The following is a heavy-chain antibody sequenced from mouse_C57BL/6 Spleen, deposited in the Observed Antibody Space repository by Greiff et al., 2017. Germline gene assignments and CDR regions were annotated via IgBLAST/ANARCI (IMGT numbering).Heavy chain of an antibody. Sequence: EVHLVESGPGLVKPSQSLSLTCSVTGYSITSGYYWNWIRQFPGNTLEWMGYISYDGSNNYNPSLKNRISITRDTSKNQFFLKLNSVTTEDTAKYYCAREGSYYGSSSYAMDYWGQGTSVTVSS. V-gene: IGHV3-6*01. CDR1: GYSITSGYY. CDR2: ISYDGSN. CDR3: AREGSYYGSSSYAMDY. D-gene: IGHD1-1*01. J-gene: IGHJ4*01.